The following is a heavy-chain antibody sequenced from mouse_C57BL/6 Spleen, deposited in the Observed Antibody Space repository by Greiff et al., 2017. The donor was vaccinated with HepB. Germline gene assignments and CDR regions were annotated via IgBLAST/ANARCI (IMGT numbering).Heavy chain of an antibody. CDR1: GFTFSDYG. Sequence: EVHLVESGGGLVKPGGSLKLSCAASGFTFSDYGMHWVRQAPEKGLEWVAYISSGSSTIYYADTVKGRFTISRDNAKNALFLQMTSLRSEDTAMYYCARGYYGYPYFDYWGQGTTLTVSS. J-gene: IGHJ2*01. D-gene: IGHD2-2*01. V-gene: IGHV5-17*01. CDR2: ISSGSSTI. CDR3: ARGYYGYPYFDY.